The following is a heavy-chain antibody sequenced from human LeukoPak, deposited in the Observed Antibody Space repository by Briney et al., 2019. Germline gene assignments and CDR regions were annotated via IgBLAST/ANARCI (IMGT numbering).Heavy chain of an antibody. V-gene: IGHV3-21*05. CDR3: ARTQTRKGGYSGYDPPGYGMDV. CDR2: ISSSSSYT. Sequence: GGSLRLSCAASGFTFSSYSMNWVRQAPGKGLEWVSYISSSSSYTNYADSVKGRFTISRDNAKNSLYLQMNSLRAEDTAVYYCARTQTRKGGYSGYDPPGYGMDVWGQGTTVTVSS. D-gene: IGHD5-12*01. J-gene: IGHJ6*02. CDR1: GFTFSSYS.